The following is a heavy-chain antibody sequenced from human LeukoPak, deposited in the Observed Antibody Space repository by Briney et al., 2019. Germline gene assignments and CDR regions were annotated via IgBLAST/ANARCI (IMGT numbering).Heavy chain of an antibody. CDR3: AKDIGTGYCSSTSCYTESYYYYYYYMEV. CDR2: ISWNSGSI. V-gene: IGHV3-9*01. CDR1: GFTFDDYA. Sequence: GGSLRLSCAASGFTFDDYAMHWVRQAPGKGLEWVSGISWNSGSIGYADSVKGRFTISRDNAKNSLYLQMNSLRAEDTALYYCAKDIGTGYCSSTSCYTESYYYYYYYMEVWGKGTTVTVSS. J-gene: IGHJ6*03. D-gene: IGHD2-2*02.